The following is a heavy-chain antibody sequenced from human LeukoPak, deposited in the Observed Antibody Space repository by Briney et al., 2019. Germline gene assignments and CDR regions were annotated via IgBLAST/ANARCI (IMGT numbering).Heavy chain of an antibody. D-gene: IGHD2/OR15-2a*01. Sequence: KPGGSLRLSCAASGFTFSSYTMSWVRQAPGKGLEWVSSISRSSSNTYYAASVKGRFTISRENAKNSLYRQMNSLRAEDTAVYYCVRVTFPSFDYWGQGTLVTVSS. CDR2: ISRSSSNT. V-gene: IGHV3-21*01. J-gene: IGHJ4*02. CDR3: VRVTFPSFDY. CDR1: GFTFSSYT.